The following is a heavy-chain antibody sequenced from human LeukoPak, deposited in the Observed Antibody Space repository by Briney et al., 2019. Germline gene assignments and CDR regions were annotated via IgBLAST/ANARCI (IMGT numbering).Heavy chain of an antibody. V-gene: IGHV1-2*02. CDR2: INPNSGGT. CDR3: AREGRTKVTPRPDGFDI. CDR1: GYTFTGYY. D-gene: IGHD4-17*01. Sequence: ASVKVSCKASGYTFTGYYMHWVRQAPGQGLEWMGWINPNSGGTNYAQKFQGRVTMTRDTSISTAYMELSRLRSDDTAVYYRAREGRTKVTPRPDGFDIWGQGTMVTVSS. J-gene: IGHJ3*02.